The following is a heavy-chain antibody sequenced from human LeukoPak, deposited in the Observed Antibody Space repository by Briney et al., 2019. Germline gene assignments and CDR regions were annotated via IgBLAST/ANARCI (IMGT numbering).Heavy chain of an antibody. V-gene: IGHV3-33*01. CDR2: IWYDGSNK. Sequence: GRSLRLSCAASGFTFSSYGMHWVRQAPGKGLEWVAVIWYDGSNKYYADSVKGRFTISRDNSKNTLYLQMNSLRAEDTAVYYCARVRRPYYYDSSNSDYWGQGTLVTVSS. CDR1: GFTFSSYG. D-gene: IGHD3-22*01. CDR3: ARVRRPYYYDSSNSDY. J-gene: IGHJ4*02.